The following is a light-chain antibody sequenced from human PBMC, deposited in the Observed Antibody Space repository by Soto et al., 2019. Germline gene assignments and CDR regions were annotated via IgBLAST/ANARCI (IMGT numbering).Light chain of an antibody. CDR2: AAS. V-gene: IGKV1-39*01. CDR1: ETISTY. CDR3: QQSYSRPHA. J-gene: IGKJ3*01. Sequence: DVQMTQSPLSLSASVGDRVTTTCRASETISTYLNWYQQRPGRAPKLLIYAASTLHSEVPLRFSGSGSGTDFTLTISSLHPEDFATYYCQQSYSRPHAFGPGTKVDI.